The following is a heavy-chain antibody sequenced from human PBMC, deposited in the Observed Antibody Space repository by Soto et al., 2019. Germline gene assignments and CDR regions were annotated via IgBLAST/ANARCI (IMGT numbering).Heavy chain of an antibody. CDR3: ARVVVVAAMGWFDP. V-gene: IGHV4-4*07. Sequence: SETLSLTCTVSGGSISSYYWSWIRQPAGKGLEWIGRIYTSGSTNYNPSLKSRVTMSVDTSKNQFSLKLSSVTAADTAVYYCARVVVVAAMGWFDPWGQGTLVTVSS. CDR2: IYTSGST. CDR1: GGSISSYY. D-gene: IGHD2-15*01. J-gene: IGHJ5*02.